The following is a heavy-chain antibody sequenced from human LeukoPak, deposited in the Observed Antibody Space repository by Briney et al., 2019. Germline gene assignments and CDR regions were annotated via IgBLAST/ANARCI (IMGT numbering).Heavy chain of an antibody. J-gene: IGHJ4*02. Sequence: PGRSLRLSCAASGFIFSYYAMHWVRQAPGEGLEWVAVISYDGSKKYYGDSVKGRFTISRDNSKNTLYLQINSLRGEDTAVYYCARDQTGTYNVDSWGQGTLVTVSS. V-gene: IGHV3-30*04. CDR3: ARDQTGTYNVDS. CDR1: GFIFSYYA. CDR2: ISYDGSKK. D-gene: IGHD1-26*01.